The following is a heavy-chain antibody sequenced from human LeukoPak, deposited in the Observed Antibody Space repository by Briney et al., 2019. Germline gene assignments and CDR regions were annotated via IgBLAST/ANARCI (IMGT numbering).Heavy chain of an antibody. CDR2: ITSSGSTI. Sequence: GGSLRLSCAASGFTFRSYEMNWVRQAPGKGLEWVSYITSSGSTIYYADSVKGRFTISKDNAKNSLYLQMNSLRAEDTAVYYCARANYYDISGYDYWGQGTLVTVSS. CDR3: ARANYYDISGYDY. J-gene: IGHJ4*02. V-gene: IGHV3-48*03. D-gene: IGHD3-22*01. CDR1: GFTFRSYE.